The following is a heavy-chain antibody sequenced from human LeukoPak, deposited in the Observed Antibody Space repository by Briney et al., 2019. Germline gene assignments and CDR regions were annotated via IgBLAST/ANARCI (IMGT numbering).Heavy chain of an antibody. CDR1: GFTFSSYA. J-gene: IGHJ3*01. Sequence: GSLRLSCAASGFTFSSYAMSWVRQAPGKGLEWVANIKQDGSEKYYVDSVKGRFTISRDNAKNSLYLQMNTLRAEDTAVYYCARGYRIVDLFCASLWGQGTMVTVSS. V-gene: IGHV3-7*01. CDR3: ARGYRIVDLFCASL. CDR2: IKQDGSEK. D-gene: IGHD1-26*01.